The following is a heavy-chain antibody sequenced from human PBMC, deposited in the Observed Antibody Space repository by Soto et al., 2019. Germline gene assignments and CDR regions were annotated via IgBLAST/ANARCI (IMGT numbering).Heavy chain of an antibody. CDR1: GFTFSSYW. D-gene: IGHD5-12*01. CDR3: ARGFSGYYGFGY. J-gene: IGHJ4*02. V-gene: IGHV3-74*01. CDR2: IKGAGTNT. Sequence: EVQLVESGGGLVQFGGSLRLSCAASGFTFSSYWMHWVRQVPGKGLVWVSRIKGAGTNTGYADSVKGRFTISRDNVKNTLYLQINSVRAEETAVYYCARGFSGYYGFGYRVQGSLVTVSS.